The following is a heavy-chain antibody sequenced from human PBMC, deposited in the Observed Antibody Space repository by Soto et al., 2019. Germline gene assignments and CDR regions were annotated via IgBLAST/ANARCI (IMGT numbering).Heavy chain of an antibody. V-gene: IGHV3-53*01. CDR1: GFTVSSNY. CDR2: IYSGGST. CDR3: ARAVPAALDAFDI. D-gene: IGHD2-2*01. J-gene: IGHJ3*02. Sequence: HPGGSLRLSCAVSGFTVSSNYMSWVRQAPGKGLEWVSVIYSGGSTYYADSVKGRFTISRDNSKNTLYLQMNSLRAEDTAVYYCARAVPAALDAFDIWGQGTMVTVSS.